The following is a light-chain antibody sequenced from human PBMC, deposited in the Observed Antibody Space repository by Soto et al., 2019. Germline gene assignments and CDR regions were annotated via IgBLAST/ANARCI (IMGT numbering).Light chain of an antibody. CDR1: QSVSNNY. J-gene: IGKJ1*01. CDR2: DAS. Sequence: VLMQSPGTQKKSPGERATLSCRASQSVSNNYLAWYQQKPGQAPRLLIADASRRATGIPDRFSGSGSGTEFTLTISRLEPEDFAVYYCQQCARSPLTFGQGTKV. V-gene: IGKV3-20*01. CDR3: QQCARSPLT.